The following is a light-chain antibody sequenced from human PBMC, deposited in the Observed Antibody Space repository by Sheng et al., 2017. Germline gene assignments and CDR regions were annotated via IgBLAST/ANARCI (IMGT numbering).Light chain of an antibody. Sequence: DIQMTQSPSSLSAAVGDRITITCRASQTIGKYLNWYQQKLGKAPKLLIYAASSLQSGVPSRFSGSGYGTDFTLTISSLQPEDFATYYCQQSYGSPRTFGQGTKLEIK. V-gene: IGKV1-39*01. CDR2: AAS. CDR3: QQSYGSPRT. J-gene: IGKJ2*01. CDR1: QTIGKY.